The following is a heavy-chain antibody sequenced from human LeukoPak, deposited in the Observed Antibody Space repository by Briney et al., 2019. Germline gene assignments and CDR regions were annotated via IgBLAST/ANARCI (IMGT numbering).Heavy chain of an antibody. V-gene: IGHV3-7*05. CDR2: IKEDGSEK. D-gene: IGHD3-16*01. J-gene: IGHJ1*01. Sequence: GGSLRLSCAASGFTFSSYWMSWVRQAPGKGLEWVANIKEDGSEKNYVDSVKGRFTISRDNAKNSLYLQMNSLRVEDTAVYYYARGGGRHVEHWGQGTLVTVSS. CDR3: ARGGGRHVEH. CDR1: GFTFSSYW.